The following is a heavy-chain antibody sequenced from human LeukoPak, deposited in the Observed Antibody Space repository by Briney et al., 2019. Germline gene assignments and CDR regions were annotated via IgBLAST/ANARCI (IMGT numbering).Heavy chain of an antibody. Sequence: GGSLRLSCAASGFTFGDYDMSWIRHAPGKGLGWLSYIGSRSTYTNYADSVKGRFTISRDNAENSLYLQMNSLRAEDTAVYYCAKDRRGGYPVGYYFDYWGQGTLVTVSS. J-gene: IGHJ4*02. D-gene: IGHD3-16*02. V-gene: IGHV3-11*06. CDR3: AKDRRGGYPVGYYFDY. CDR2: IGSRSTYT. CDR1: GFTFGDYD.